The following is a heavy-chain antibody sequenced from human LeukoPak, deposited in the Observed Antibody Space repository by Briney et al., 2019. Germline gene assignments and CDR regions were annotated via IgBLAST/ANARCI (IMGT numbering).Heavy chain of an antibody. V-gene: IGHV4-59*01. CDR2: IYYSGST. CDR3: ARGIRNWFDP. D-gene: IGHD2/OR15-2a*01. Sequence: SETLSLTCTVSGGSISSYYWSWIRQPPGKGLEWIGYIYYSGSTNCNPSLKSRVTISVDTSKNQFSLKLSSVTAADTAVYYCARGIRNWFDPWGQGTLVTVSS. CDR1: GGSISSYY. J-gene: IGHJ5*02.